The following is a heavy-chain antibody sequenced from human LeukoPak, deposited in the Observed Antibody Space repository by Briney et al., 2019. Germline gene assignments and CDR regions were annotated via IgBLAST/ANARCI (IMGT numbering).Heavy chain of an antibody. CDR1: GGSISSSSYY. V-gene: IGHV4-39*01. Sequence: PSETLSLTCTVSGGSISSSSYYWGWIRQPPGKGLEWIGSIYYSGSTYYNPSLKSRVTISVDTSKNQFSLKLSSVIAADTAVYYCARLGYCSGGSCPGPYYYYYMDVWGKGTTVTISS. CDR3: ARLGYCSGGSCPGPYYYYYMDV. J-gene: IGHJ6*03. D-gene: IGHD2-15*01. CDR2: IYYSGST.